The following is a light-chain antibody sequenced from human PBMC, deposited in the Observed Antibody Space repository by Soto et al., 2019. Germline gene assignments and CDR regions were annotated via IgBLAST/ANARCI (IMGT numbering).Light chain of an antibody. CDR3: QQTYSPSYS. Sequence: DIQMTQSPSSLSASVRDRVTMTCRASQTIGTFLNWYQQRPGKAPKLLISAASSLQGGVPSRFSGSESGSHFTLPITSLQLEDFATYYCQQTYSPSYSFGQGTKLQF. CDR2: AAS. J-gene: IGKJ2*01. V-gene: IGKV1-39*01. CDR1: QTIGTF.